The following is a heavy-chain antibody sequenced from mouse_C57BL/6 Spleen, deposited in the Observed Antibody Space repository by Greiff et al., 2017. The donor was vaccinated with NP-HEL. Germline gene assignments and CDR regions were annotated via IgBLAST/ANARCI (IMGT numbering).Heavy chain of an antibody. Sequence: EVKLVESEGGLVQPGSSMKLSCTASGFTFSDYYMAWVRQVPEKGLEWVANINYDGSSTYYLDSLKSRFIISRDNAKNILYLQMSSLKSEDTATYYCARTVPYYAMDYWGQGTSVTVSS. V-gene: IGHV5-16*01. CDR1: GFTFSDYY. D-gene: IGHD1-1*01. CDR2: INYDGSST. CDR3: ARTVPYYAMDY. J-gene: IGHJ4*01.